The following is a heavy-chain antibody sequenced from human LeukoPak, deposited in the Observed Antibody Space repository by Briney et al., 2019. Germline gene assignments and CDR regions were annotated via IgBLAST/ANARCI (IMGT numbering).Heavy chain of an antibody. CDR3: ARDRGYYSVTPYYYYYYGMDV. Sequence: PSETLSLTCTVSGGSISSYYWSWLRQPPGKGLEWLGYIYYSGSTNYNPSLKSRVTISVDTSKNQFSLKLSSVTAADTAVYYCARDRGYYSVTPYYYYYYGMDVWGQGTTVTVSS. J-gene: IGHJ6*02. CDR1: GGSISSYY. D-gene: IGHD3-22*01. V-gene: IGHV4-59*01. CDR2: IYYSGST.